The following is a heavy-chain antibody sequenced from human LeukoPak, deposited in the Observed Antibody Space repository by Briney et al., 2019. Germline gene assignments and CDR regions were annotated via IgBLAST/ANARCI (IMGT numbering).Heavy chain of an antibody. V-gene: IGHV4-34*01. CDR1: GGSFSDYQ. Sequence: SETLSLTCAVSGGSFSDYQWNWIRQSPGKGLEWLGEISHSGTTTYNPSLKSRVTISVDTSKNQFSLKLRSVTAADTAVYYCARGLVWRFLLDSRRDSFDIWGQGTTITVSS. CDR2: ISHSGTT. J-gene: IGHJ3*02. CDR3: ARGLVWRFLLDSRRDSFDI. D-gene: IGHD3-16*01.